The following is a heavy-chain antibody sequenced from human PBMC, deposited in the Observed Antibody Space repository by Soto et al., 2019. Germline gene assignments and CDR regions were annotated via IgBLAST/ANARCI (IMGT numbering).Heavy chain of an antibody. CDR1: GGSVSSGDYY. D-gene: IGHD5-12*01. CDR2: IYSSGGT. V-gene: IGHV4-30-4*01. Sequence: ASETLSLTCTVSGGSVSSGDYYWSWIRQPPGKGLEWIGYIYSSGGTHYNPSLKGRITMSVDTSENHFSLKLSSVTAADTAVYYCARAYSGFDSDIFDPWGQGTLVTVSS. CDR3: ARAYSGFDSDIFDP. J-gene: IGHJ5*02.